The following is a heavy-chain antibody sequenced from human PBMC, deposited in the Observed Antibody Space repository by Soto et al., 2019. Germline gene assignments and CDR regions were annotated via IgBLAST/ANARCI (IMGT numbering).Heavy chain of an antibody. CDR2: IYPGDSDT. D-gene: IGHD6-6*01. V-gene: IGHV5-51*01. CDR1: GYSFTSYW. CDR3: ASPQGPIAARGYGMDV. J-gene: IGHJ6*02. Sequence: GESLKISCKGSGYSFTSYWIGWVRQMPGKGLEWMGIIYPGDSDTRYSPSFQGQVTISADKSISTAYLQWSSLKASDTAMYYCASPQGPIAARGYGMDVWGQGTTVTVSS.